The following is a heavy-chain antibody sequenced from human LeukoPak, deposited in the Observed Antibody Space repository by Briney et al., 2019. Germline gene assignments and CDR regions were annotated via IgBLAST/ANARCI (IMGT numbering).Heavy chain of an antibody. V-gene: IGHV4-39*07. CDR2: IYYSGST. J-gene: IGHJ5*02. D-gene: IGHD2-2*02. Sequence: PSETLSLTRTVSGGSISSSSYYWGWIRQPPGKGLEWIGSIYYSGSTYYNPSLKSRVTISADTSKNQFSLKLSSVTAADTAVYYCARAPYCSSTSCYMGWFDPWGQGTLVTVSS. CDR1: GGSISSSSYY. CDR3: ARAPYCSSTSCYMGWFDP.